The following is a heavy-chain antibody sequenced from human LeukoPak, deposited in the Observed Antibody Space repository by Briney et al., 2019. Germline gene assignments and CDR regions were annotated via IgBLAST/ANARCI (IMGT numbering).Heavy chain of an antibody. J-gene: IGHJ4*02. CDR1: GFTFSSYG. D-gene: IGHD3-22*01. CDR3: AKVTGVHYYDSSGRYYFDY. CDR2: ISYDGSNK. Sequence: HPGGSLRLSCAASGFTFSSYGMHWVRQAPGKGLEWVAVISYDGSNKYYADSVKGRFTISRDNSKNTLYLQMNSLRAEDTAVYYCAKVTGVHYYDSSGRYYFDYWGQGTLVTVSS. V-gene: IGHV3-30*18.